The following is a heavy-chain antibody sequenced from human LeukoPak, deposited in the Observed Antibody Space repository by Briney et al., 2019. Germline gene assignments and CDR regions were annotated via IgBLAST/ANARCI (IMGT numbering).Heavy chain of an antibody. CDR1: GFTFSSYS. D-gene: IGHD2-15*01. CDR2: IGYDGANK. Sequence: PGGSLRLSCAASGFTFSSYSMNWVHQAPGKGLEWVAFIGYDGANKYCADSVKGRFTISRDNSKNTLFLQMNSLRAEDTAVYFCAKNEVNSCYNWGQGTLVTVSS. V-gene: IGHV3-30*02. CDR3: AKNEVNSCYN. J-gene: IGHJ4*02.